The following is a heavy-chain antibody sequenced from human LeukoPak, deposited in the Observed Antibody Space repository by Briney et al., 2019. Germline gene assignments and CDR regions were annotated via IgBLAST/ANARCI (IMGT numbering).Heavy chain of an antibody. V-gene: IGHV3-7*01. CDR1: GVPFSSNW. D-gene: IGHD3-22*01. J-gene: IGHJ4*02. Sequence: GGSVRLSCAASGVPFSSNWMSWVRQAPGKGLEWVGDIRHDGSETYYVDSLRGRFTISRDNAKNLVYLQMSSLRAEDTAIYYCARDETYDYESNGYLDFWGQGTVVTVSS. CDR2: IRHDGSET. CDR3: ARDETYDYESNGYLDF.